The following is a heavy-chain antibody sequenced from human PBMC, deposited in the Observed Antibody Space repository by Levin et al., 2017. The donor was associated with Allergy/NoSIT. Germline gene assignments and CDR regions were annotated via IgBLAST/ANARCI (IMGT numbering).Heavy chain of an antibody. D-gene: IGHD6-19*01. CDR2: IRSKAYGGTT. CDR1: GFTFGDYA. CDR3: TRRHSSGWYAVGY. J-gene: IGHJ4*02. Sequence: PGGSLRLSCTASGFTFGDYAMSWFRQAPGKGLEWVGFIRSKAYGGTTEYAASVKGRFTISRDDSKSIAYLQMNSLKTEDTAVYYCTRRHSSGWYAVGYWGQGTLVTVSS. V-gene: IGHV3-49*03.